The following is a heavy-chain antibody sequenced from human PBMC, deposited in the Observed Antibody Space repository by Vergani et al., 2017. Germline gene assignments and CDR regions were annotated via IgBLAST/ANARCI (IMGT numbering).Heavy chain of an antibody. V-gene: IGHV1-69*04. Sequence: QVQLVQSGAEVKKPGSSVKVSCKASGGTFSSYAISWVRQAPGQGLEWMGRIIPILGIANYAQKFQGRVTITADKSTSTAYMELSSLRSEDTAVYYCARDSTNYGGNRLFDYWGQGTLVTVSS. CDR3: ARDSTNYGGNRLFDY. J-gene: IGHJ4*02. D-gene: IGHD4-23*01. CDR1: GGTFSSYA. CDR2: IIPILGIA.